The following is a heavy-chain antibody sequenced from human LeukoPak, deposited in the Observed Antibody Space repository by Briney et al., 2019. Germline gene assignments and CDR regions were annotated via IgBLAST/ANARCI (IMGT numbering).Heavy chain of an antibody. V-gene: IGHV4-34*01. Sequence: SETLSLTCAVYGGSFSGYYWSWIRQPPGKGLEWIGEINHSGSTNYNPSLKSRVTMSVDTSKNQFSLKLSSVTAADTAVYYCARAIPDDYYDFWSGELPVDYWGQGTLVTVSS. D-gene: IGHD3-3*01. CDR2: INHSGST. CDR1: GGSFSGYY. CDR3: ARAIPDDYYDFWSGELPVDY. J-gene: IGHJ4*02.